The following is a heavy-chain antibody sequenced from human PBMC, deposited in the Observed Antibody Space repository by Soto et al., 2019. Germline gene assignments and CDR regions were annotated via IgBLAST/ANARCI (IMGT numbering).Heavy chain of an antibody. CDR1: GYTFTGYY. CDR2: INPNSGGT. CDR3: ARAIVGAPEDYYYGMDV. V-gene: IGHV1-2*04. D-gene: IGHD1-26*01. Sequence: ASVKVSCKASGYTFTGYYMHWVRQAPGQGLEWMGWINPNSGGTNYAQKFQGWVTMTRDTSISTAYMELSRLRSDDTAVYYCARAIVGAPEDYYYGMDVWGQGTTVTVSS. J-gene: IGHJ6*02.